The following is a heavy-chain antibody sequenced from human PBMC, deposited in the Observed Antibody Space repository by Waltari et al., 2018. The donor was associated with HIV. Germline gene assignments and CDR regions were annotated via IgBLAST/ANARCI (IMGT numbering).Heavy chain of an antibody. D-gene: IGHD6-19*01. Sequence: QVQLRESGPGLVEPSQTLSLVCHVTNGSISSGRSYWSWIRQSAGKGLEWIGRVYSSGIATYNPSFQSRIAMVVDTSRNLISLEVFSVTAADTAVYYCARERAFGPEHGSGWSRDWSRGGWFDPWGQGTLVVVSS. CDR2: VYSSGIA. CDR3: ARERAFGPEHGSGWSRDWSRGGWFDP. V-gene: IGHV4-61*02. J-gene: IGHJ5*02. CDR1: NGSISSGRSY.